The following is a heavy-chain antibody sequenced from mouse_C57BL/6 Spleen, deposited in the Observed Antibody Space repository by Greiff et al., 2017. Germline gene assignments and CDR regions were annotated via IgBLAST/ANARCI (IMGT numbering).Heavy chain of an antibody. CDR2: IYPGSGST. J-gene: IGHJ4*01. Sequence: QVQLQQPGAELVKPGASVKMSCKASGYTFTSYWITWVKQRPGQGLEWIGDIYPGSGSTNYNEKFKSKATLTVDTSSRTAYMQLSSLTSEDSAVYYCARKGTDHYYAMDYWGQGTSVTVSA. CDR1: GYTFTSYW. D-gene: IGHD4-1*01. V-gene: IGHV1-55*01. CDR3: ARKGTDHYYAMDY.